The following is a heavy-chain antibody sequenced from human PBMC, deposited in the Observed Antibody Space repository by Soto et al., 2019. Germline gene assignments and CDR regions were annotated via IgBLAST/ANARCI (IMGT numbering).Heavy chain of an antibody. D-gene: IGHD2-15*01. CDR2: IKSKADGGTT. CDR1: GFPFSKAW. Sequence: VQLVESGGGLVKPGGSLRLSCAASGFPFSKAWMSWVRQVPGKGLEWVGRIKSKADGGTTDYAAPMKGRFTISSDDSSNTLYLQMNSLKTEDTAVYYCTKVLGYCSGGNCFTFDYWGQGAVVTVSS. J-gene: IGHJ4*02. CDR3: TKVLGYCSGGNCFTFDY. V-gene: IGHV3-15*01.